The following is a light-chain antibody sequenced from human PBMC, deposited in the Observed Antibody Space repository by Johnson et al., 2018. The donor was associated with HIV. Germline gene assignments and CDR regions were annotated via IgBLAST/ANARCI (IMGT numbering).Light chain of an antibody. CDR1: SSNIGSHY. V-gene: IGLV1-51*01. CDR3: GTWDSSLRTGL. J-gene: IGLJ1*01. Sequence: QSLLTQPPSVSAAPGQKVTISCSGSSSNIGSHYVSWYQQVPGTAPRLVIYDTIKRPSEIPDRFSGSKSGTSATLGITELQTGDEADYYCGTWDSSLRTGLFGTGTKVTVL. CDR2: DTI.